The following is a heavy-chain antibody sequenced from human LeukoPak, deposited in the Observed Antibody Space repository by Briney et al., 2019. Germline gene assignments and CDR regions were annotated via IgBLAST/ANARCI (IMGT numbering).Heavy chain of an antibody. V-gene: IGHV4-59*08. CDR1: GGSISSYY. J-gene: IGHJ3*02. CDR3: ARVTMMAEEVAFDI. D-gene: IGHD3-22*01. Sequence: KPSETLSLTCTVSGGSISSYYWSWIRQPPGKGLEWIGYIYYSGSTNYNPSLKSRVTISVDTSKNQFSLKLSSVTAADTAVYYCARVTMMAEEVAFDIWGQGTMVTVSS. CDR2: IYYSGST.